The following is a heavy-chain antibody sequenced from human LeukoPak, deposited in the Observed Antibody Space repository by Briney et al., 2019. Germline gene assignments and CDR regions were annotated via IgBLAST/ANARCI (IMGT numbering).Heavy chain of an antibody. CDR3: ARGPVLKSSSGYYRYYYYMDV. CDR2: IIHSGST. CDR1: GGSFSGYY. D-gene: IGHD3-22*01. V-gene: IGHV4-34*01. Sequence: SETLSLTCVVYGGSFSGYYWNWIRQPPGKGLEWIGEIIHSGSTNYNPSLKSRVTISVDTSKNQFSLKLSSVTAADTAVYYCARGPVLKSSSGYYRYYYYMDVWGKGTTVTVSS. J-gene: IGHJ6*03.